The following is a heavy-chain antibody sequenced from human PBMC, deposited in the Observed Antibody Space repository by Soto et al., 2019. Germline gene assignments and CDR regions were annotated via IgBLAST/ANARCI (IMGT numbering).Heavy chain of an antibody. CDR2: IKSKTGGGTT. Sequence: GGSLRLSCAASGFTFSNAWINWVRQAPGKGLEWVGRIKSKTGGGTTDFAAPVRGRFAISRDDSKNMVYMQMNSLKTEDTAVYYCTTDSYITMIVVRFDYRGHGTLVTVSS. CDR1: GFTFSNAW. J-gene: IGHJ4*01. D-gene: IGHD3-22*01. V-gene: IGHV3-15*07. CDR3: TTDSYITMIVVRFDY.